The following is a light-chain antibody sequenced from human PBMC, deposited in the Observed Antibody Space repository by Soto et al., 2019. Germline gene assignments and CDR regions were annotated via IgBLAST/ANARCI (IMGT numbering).Light chain of an antibody. Sequence: IQMTHSPSTLSASVVYRVTITFLSSQSISIWLSWYQQKPGKAPKLLIYDASSLESGVPSRFSGSGSGTEFTLTISSLQPDDFATYYCQQYNSYPWTFGQGTKVDI. CDR1: QSISIW. CDR2: DAS. CDR3: QQYNSYPWT. V-gene: IGKV1-5*01. J-gene: IGKJ1*01.